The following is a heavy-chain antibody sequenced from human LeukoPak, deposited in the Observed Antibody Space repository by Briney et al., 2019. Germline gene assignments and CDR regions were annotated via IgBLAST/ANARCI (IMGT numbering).Heavy chain of an antibody. D-gene: IGHD1-26*01. J-gene: IGHJ4*02. Sequence: ASVRVSFKASGYTFIDYYFNWGRQAPGQGPEWMGRINVKSGATDYAQKFQGRVTVTRDTSISTAYMELSSLRSDDTAVYYCARVVGANAFDYWGQGTLVTVSS. CDR1: GYTFIDYY. CDR2: INVKSGAT. V-gene: IGHV1-2*06. CDR3: ARVVGANAFDY.